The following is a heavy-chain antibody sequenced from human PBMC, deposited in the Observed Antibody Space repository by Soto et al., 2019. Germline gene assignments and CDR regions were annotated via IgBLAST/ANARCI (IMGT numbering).Heavy chain of an antibody. Sequence: EVQLVESGGGLVQPGRSLRLSCAASGFTFDDYVMHWVRQAPGKGLEWVSGISWNSGSIGYADSVKGRFTISRDNAKNSLYLQMNSLRAEDTALYYCAKEGGSSYFDYWGQGTLVTVSS. J-gene: IGHJ4*02. V-gene: IGHV3-9*01. CDR3: AKEGGSSYFDY. CDR1: GFTFDDYV. CDR2: ISWNSGSI.